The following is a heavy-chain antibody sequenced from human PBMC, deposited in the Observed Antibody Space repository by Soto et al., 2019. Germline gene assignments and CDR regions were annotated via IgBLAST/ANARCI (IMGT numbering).Heavy chain of an antibody. J-gene: IGHJ4*02. CDR3: ARNMITFGGVPENFDY. Sequence: GASVKVSCKASGYTFTSYGISWVRQAPGQGLEWMGWISAYNGNTNYAQKLQGRVTMTTDTSTSTAYMELRSLRSDDTAVYYCARNMITFGGVPENFDYWGQGTLVTVSS. D-gene: IGHD3-16*01. CDR1: GYTFTSYG. CDR2: ISAYNGNT. V-gene: IGHV1-18*01.